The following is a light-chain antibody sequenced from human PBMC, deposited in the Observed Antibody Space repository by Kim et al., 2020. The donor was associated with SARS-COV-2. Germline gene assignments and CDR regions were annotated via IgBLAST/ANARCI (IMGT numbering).Light chain of an antibody. J-gene: IGLJ1*01. CDR2: YDS. CDR3: QVWDSSSDHRGV. V-gene: IGLV3-21*04. Sequence: PGKTARITCGGNHIGSKSVHWYQQKPGQAPVLVIYYDSDRPSGIPERFSGSNSGNTATLTISRVEAGDEADYYCQVWDSSSDHRGVFGTGTKVTVL. CDR1: HIGSKS.